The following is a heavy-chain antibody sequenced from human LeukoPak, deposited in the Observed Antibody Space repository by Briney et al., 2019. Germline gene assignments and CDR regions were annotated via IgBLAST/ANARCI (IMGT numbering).Heavy chain of an antibody. D-gene: IGHD1-26*01. V-gene: IGHV3-23*01. CDR1: GFTFSSYA. CDR2: ISGSGGST. CDR3: AKDQYSGSYYYFDY. J-gene: IGHJ4*02. Sequence: GGSLRLSCAASGFTFSSYAMSWVRQAPGKGLEWVSAISGSGGSTYYADSVKGRFTISRDNSENTLYLQMNSLRAEDTAVYYCAKDQYSGSYYYFDYWGQGTLVTVSS.